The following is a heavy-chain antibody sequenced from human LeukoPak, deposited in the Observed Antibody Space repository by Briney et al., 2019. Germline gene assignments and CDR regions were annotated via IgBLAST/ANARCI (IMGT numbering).Heavy chain of an antibody. CDR2: IWYDGSNK. CDR3: AKGLVAVAGREVYFDY. J-gene: IGHJ4*02. CDR1: GFTFSSYG. Sequence: PGGSLRLSCAASGFTFSSYGMHRVRQAPGKGLEWVAVIWYDGSNKYYADSVKGRFTISRDNSKNTLYLQMNSLRAEDTAVYYCAKGLVAVAGREVYFDYWDQGTLVTVSS. D-gene: IGHD6-19*01. V-gene: IGHV3-33*06.